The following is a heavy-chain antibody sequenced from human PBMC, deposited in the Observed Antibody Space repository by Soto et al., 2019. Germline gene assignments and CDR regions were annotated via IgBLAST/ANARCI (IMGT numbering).Heavy chain of an antibody. CDR1: GFTFSDYC. J-gene: IGHJ4*02. CDR3: ARGRGAAADYFDF. V-gene: IGHV3-11*05. Sequence: QVQLVESGGGLVKPGGSLRLSCAVSGFTFSDYCMTWIRQAPGKGLEWVSYISRSTSHTNYADSVKGRFTISRDNAKNSLFLQMNSLRAEDTAVYYCARGRGAAADYFDFWGQGTLVTVSS. D-gene: IGHD6-13*01. CDR2: ISRSTSHT.